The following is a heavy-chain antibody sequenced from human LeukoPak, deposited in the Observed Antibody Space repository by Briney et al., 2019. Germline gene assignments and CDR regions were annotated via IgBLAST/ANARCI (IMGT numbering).Heavy chain of an antibody. J-gene: IGHJ1*01. V-gene: IGHV1-8*01. D-gene: IGHD2-2*01. CDR1: GYTFTSYD. CDR3: ARGIGRYQRGRYFQH. Sequence: ASVTVSCKASGYTFTSYDINWVRQAPGQGLEWMGWMNPNNGNTGYAQRFQGRVTMTRNASISTAHMELSSLRSEDTAVYYCARGIGRYQRGRYFQHWGQGTLVTVSS. CDR2: MNPNNGNT.